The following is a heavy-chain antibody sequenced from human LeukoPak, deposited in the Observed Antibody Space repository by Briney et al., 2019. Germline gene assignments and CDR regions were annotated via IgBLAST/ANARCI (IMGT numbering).Heavy chain of an antibody. CDR2: ISGSGGNT. D-gene: IGHD3-16*01. J-gene: IGHJ4*02. V-gene: IGHV3-23*01. CDR3: ARNRGAGGGYFDY. Sequence: PGGSLRLSCAASGFTFSTYAMSWVRQAPGKGLEWVSAISGSGGNTYYADSVKGRFTISRDNSKDTLYLQMNSLRAEDTAVYYCARNRGAGGGYFDYWGQGALVTVSS. CDR1: GFTFSTYA.